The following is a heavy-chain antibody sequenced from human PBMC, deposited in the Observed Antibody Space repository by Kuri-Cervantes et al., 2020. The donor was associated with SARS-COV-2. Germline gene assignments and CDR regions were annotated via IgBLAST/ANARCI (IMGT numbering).Heavy chain of an antibody. CDR1: GGTFSSYA. D-gene: IGHD3-3*01. V-gene: IGHV1-69*05. CDR2: IIPIFGTA. CDR3: ARASSHYYDFWSGSYDAFDI. J-gene: IGHJ3*02. Sequence: SVKVSCKASGGTFSSYAISWVRQAPGQGLEWMGGIIPIFGTANYAQKFQGRVTITTDESTSTAYMELSSLRSEDTAVYYCARASSHYYDFWSGSYDAFDIWGQGTMVTVSS.